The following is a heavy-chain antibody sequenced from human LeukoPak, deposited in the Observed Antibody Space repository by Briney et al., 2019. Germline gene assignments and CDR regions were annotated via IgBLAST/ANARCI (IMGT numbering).Heavy chain of an antibody. CDR2: ISASSSYL. V-gene: IGHV3-21*01. Sequence: GGSLRLSCAASGFTFNTYTMNWDRQAPGKGLEWVSPISASSSYLYYADSVKGRFTISRDNAKNSLYLQMNSLRAEDTAVYYCARVYTMIVVVDYWGQGTLVTVSS. CDR1: GFTFNTYT. D-gene: IGHD3-22*01. CDR3: ARVYTMIVVVDY. J-gene: IGHJ4*02.